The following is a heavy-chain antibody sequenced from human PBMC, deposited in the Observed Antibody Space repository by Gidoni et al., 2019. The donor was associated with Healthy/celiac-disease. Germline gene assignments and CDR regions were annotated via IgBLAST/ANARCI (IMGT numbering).Heavy chain of an antibody. V-gene: IGHV3-7*03. J-gene: IGHJ3*02. Sequence: EVQLVESGGCLVQPGGSLRLSCAASGFTFSSYWMSWVRQAPGKGLEWVANIKQDGSEKYYVDSVKGRFTISRDNAKNSLYLQMNSLRAEDTAVYYCARDGVVVAATDAFDIWGQGTMVTVSS. D-gene: IGHD2-15*01. CDR3: ARDGVVVAATDAFDI. CDR2: IKQDGSEK. CDR1: GFTFSSYW.